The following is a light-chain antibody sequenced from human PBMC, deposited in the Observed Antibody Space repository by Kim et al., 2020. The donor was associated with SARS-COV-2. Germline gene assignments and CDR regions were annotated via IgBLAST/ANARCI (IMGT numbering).Light chain of an antibody. CDR3: QAWDSGTVV. CDR2: QDF. Sequence: SYELTQPPSVYVSPGQTVTITCSGDKLGEKYSCWYQQKSGQSPILIIYQDFKRPSGIPERFSGSNFGNTATLTISGTQTVDEADYYCQAWDSGTVVFGGGTKLTVL. J-gene: IGLJ2*01. V-gene: IGLV3-1*01. CDR1: KLGEKY.